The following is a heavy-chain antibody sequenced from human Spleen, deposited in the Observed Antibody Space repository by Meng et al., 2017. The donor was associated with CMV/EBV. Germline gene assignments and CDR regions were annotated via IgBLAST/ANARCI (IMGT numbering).Heavy chain of an antibody. CDR3: ARGAKDLVLVPAAIYFDQ. CDR1: DGSISSYY. D-gene: IGHD2-2*01. V-gene: IGHV4-59*01. J-gene: IGHJ4*02. Sequence: ESLKISCTVSDGSISSYYYSWIRQSPGKGLEWIGYIHGGSTSYNPSLKSRVTISVDTSKNQFSLKLRSVTAADTAVFYCARGAKDLVLVPAAIYFDQWGQGTLVTV. CDR2: IHGGST.